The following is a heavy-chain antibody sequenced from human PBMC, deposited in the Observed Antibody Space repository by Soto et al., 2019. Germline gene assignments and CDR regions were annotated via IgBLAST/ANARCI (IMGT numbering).Heavy chain of an antibody. CDR1: GYTFTSYY. V-gene: IGHV1-2*02. J-gene: IGHJ4*02. D-gene: IGHD3-16*01. CDR3: AREGAGGAQGDY. CDR2: INPNSGRT. Sequence: GSSVKVSCKASGYTFTSYYMHWVRQAPGQGLEWMGWINPNSGRTNYAQKFQGRVTMTRDTSISTAYMELSRLRSDDTAVYYCAREGAGGAQGDYGGQGTLVTVSS.